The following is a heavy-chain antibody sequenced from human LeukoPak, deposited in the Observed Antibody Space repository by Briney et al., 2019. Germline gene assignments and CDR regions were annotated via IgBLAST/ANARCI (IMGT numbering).Heavy chain of an antibody. Sequence: PGRSLRLSCAASGFTVGSDYMSWVRQPPEKGLEWVSTIYPGGKTNYAGSVKGRFTISRDNSDNTLYLQMNSLRAEDTALYYCAKARRYSSYDAFDMWGQGTMVTVSS. CDR1: GFTVGSDY. D-gene: IGHD6-13*01. J-gene: IGHJ3*02. CDR2: IYPGGKT. CDR3: AKARRYSSYDAFDM. V-gene: IGHV3-53*05.